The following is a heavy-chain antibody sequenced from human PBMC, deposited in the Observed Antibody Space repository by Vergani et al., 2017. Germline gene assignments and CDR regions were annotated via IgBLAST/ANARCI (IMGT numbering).Heavy chain of an antibody. CDR1: GGTFSSYT. CDR2: IIPILGIA. CDR3: ARDGSGGSPFAMDV. V-gene: IGHV1-69*08. D-gene: IGHD2-15*01. Sequence: QVQLVQSGAEVKKPGSSVKVSCKASGGTFSSYTISWVRQAPGQGLEWMGRIIPILGIANYAQKFQGRVTITADKSTSTVDMELSSLRSEDTAMYYCARDGSGGSPFAMDVWGQGTTVTVSS. J-gene: IGHJ6*02.